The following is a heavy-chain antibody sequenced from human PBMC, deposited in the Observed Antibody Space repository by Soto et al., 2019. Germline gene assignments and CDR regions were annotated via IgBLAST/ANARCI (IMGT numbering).Heavy chain of an antibody. Sequence: PSETLSLTCAVYGGSFSGYYWSWIRQPPGKGLEWIGEINHSGSTNYNPSLKSRVTISVDTSKNQFSLKLSSATAADTAVYYCARGDPTDYWGQGTLVTVSS. V-gene: IGHV4-34*01. J-gene: IGHJ4*02. CDR1: GGSFSGYY. CDR2: INHSGST. CDR3: ARGDPTDY.